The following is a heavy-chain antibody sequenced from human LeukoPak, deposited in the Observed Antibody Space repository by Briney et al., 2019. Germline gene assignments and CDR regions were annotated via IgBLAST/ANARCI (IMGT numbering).Heavy chain of an antibody. CDR2: IIPILGIA. CDR1: GGTFSSYT. CDR3: ARVLGIVATIWNYFYY. J-gene: IGHJ4*02. D-gene: IGHD5-12*01. Sequence: SVTVSCKASGGTFSSYTISWVRQALGQGLEWMGRIIPILGIANYAQKFQGRVTITADKSTSTAYTERTSLRSEAPAVYYCARVLGIVATIWNYFYYWGPRTLVTVSS. V-gene: IGHV1-69*02.